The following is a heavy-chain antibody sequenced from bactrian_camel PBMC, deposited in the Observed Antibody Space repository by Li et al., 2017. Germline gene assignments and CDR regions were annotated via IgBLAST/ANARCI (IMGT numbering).Heavy chain of an antibody. CDR2: IGSDRAT. D-gene: IGHD2*01. CDR1: GYTDDGHC. V-gene: IGHV3S53*01. J-gene: IGHJ6*01. CDR3: AAGPNCGGSFFRKPGDFAY. Sequence: HVQLVESGGGSVRAGTSLTLTCVTSGYTDDGHCMGWFRQVPGKQRKKVALIGSDRATHYSQSVKGRFTISQDNAKNTVFLQMDSLKPEDTAMYYCAAGPNCGGSFFRKPGDFAYWGQGTQVTVS.